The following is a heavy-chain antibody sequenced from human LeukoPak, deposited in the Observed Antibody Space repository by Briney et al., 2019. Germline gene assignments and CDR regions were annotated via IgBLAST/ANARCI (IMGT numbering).Heavy chain of an antibody. CDR3: AREYSSSWYGPYYFDY. V-gene: IGHV1-2*02. CDR1: GYTFTGYY. J-gene: IGHJ4*02. D-gene: IGHD6-13*01. CDR2: ISPNSGGT. Sequence: ASVKVSCKASGYTFTGYYMHWVRPAPGQGLEWMGWISPNSGGTNYAQKFQGRVTMTRDTSISTAYMELSRLTSDDTAVYYCAREYSSSWYGPYYFDYWGQGTLVTVSS.